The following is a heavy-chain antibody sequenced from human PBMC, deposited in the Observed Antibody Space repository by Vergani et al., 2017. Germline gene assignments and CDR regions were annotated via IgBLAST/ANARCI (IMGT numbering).Heavy chain of an antibody. J-gene: IGHJ6*02. V-gene: IGHV3-48*03. Sequence: EVQLVESGGGLVQPGGSLRLSCAASGFTFSSYEMNWVRQAPGKGLEWVSYISSSGSTIYYADSVKGRFTISRDNAKNSLYQQMNSLRAEDTAVYYCARFSYYYYGMDVWGQGTTVTVSS. D-gene: IGHD2/OR15-2a*01. CDR2: ISSSGSTI. CDR1: GFTFSSYE. CDR3: ARFSYYYYGMDV.